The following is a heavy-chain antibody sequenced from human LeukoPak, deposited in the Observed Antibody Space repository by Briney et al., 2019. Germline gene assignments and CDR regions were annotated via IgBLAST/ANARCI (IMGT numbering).Heavy chain of an antibody. CDR1: GFTFSDYY. J-gene: IGHJ5*02. D-gene: IGHD6-13*01. V-gene: IGHV3-11*01. CDR3: ARAGIAAAPPRFDP. CDR2: ISSSGSTI. Sequence: PGGSLRLSCAASGFTFSDYYMSWIRQAPGKGLEWVSYISSSGSTIYYADSVKGRFTISRDNAKNSLYLQMNSLRAEDTAVYYCARAGIAAAPPRFDPWGQGTLVTVSS.